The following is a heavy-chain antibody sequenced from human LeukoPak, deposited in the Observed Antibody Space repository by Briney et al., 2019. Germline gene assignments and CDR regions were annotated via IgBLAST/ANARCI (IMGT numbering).Heavy chain of an antibody. Sequence: GGSLRLSCAASGFTFSDYYMSWIRQAPGKGLEWVSYISSSGSTIYYADSVKGRFTISRDNAKNSLYLQMNSLRAEDTAVYYCARVSRLLGSDTDYGDYRYYYGMDVWGQGTTVTVSS. D-gene: IGHD4-17*01. V-gene: IGHV3-11*01. CDR3: ARVSRLLGSDTDYGDYRYYYGMDV. J-gene: IGHJ6*02. CDR2: ISSSGSTI. CDR1: GFTFSDYY.